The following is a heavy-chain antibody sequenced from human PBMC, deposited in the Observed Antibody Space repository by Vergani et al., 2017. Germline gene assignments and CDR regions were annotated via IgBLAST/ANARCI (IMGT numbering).Heavy chain of an antibody. J-gene: IGHJ4*02. V-gene: IGHV4-4*03. Sequence: QVHLQESGPGLVKPPGTLSLTCVVSGGSIRCHKWWSWVRQSPGKGLEWIGETHESETSNYNPSLNSRVTISVDKSTNQCSLKLNSVTAADSGLYYCAREGEGAFNLGHWGQGTLVTVSS. D-gene: IGHD2-21*01. CDR2: THESETS. CDR1: GGSIRCHKW. CDR3: AREGEGAFNLGH.